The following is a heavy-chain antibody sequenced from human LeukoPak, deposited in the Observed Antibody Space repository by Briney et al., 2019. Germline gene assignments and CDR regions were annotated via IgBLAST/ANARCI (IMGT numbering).Heavy chain of an antibody. CDR2: ITGHGDTT. J-gene: IGHJ3*02. D-gene: IGHD6-6*01. Sequence: GGSLRLSCAASGFSFSNYDMNWVRQAPGKGLEWVSGITGHGDTTYYADSVKGRFTISRDNSRNTVYLQMNSLRAEDTAVYYCAREGLGYSSSSQAFDIWGQGTMVTVSS. V-gene: IGHV3-23*01. CDR1: GFSFSNYD. CDR3: AREGLGYSSSSQAFDI.